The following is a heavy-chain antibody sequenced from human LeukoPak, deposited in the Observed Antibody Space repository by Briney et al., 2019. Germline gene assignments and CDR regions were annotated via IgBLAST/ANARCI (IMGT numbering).Heavy chain of an antibody. D-gene: IGHD2-2*02. CDR2: ISSSSSYI. J-gene: IGHJ4*02. CDR3: APLDCSSTSCYSG. V-gene: IGHV3-21*04. CDR1: GFTFSSYS. Sequence: GGSLRLSCAASGFTFSSYSMNWVRQAPGKGLEWVSSISSSSSYIYYADSVKGQFTISRDNAKNSLYLQMNSLRAEDTALYYCAPLDCSSTSCYSGWGQGTLVTVSS.